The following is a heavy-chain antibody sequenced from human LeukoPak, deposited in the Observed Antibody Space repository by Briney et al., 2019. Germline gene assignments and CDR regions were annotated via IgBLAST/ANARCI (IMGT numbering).Heavy chain of an antibody. V-gene: IGHV4-39*01. Sequence: SETLSLTCIVSGGSISSNSFYWGWIRQPPGKGLEWIGSIYYSGSTYYNPSLKSRVTISVDTSKNQFSLKLRSVTAADTAVYYCGHSGISYLFDYWGQGSVVSVSS. D-gene: IGHD1-26*01. CDR3: GHSGISYLFDY. CDR2: IYYSGST. CDR1: GGSISSNSFY. J-gene: IGHJ4*02.